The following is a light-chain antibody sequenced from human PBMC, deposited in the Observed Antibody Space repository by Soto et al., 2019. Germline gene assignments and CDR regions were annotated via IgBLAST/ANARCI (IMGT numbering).Light chain of an antibody. CDR3: QQYNSYSLT. CDR1: QSISSW. CDR2: DAS. J-gene: IGKJ4*01. Sequence: DLQMTQSPSTLSASVGDRVTITCRASQSISSWLAWYQQKPGKAPNLLIYDASSLESGVPSRFSGSGSGTEFTLTISSLQPDDFATYYCQQYNSYSLTFGGGTKVEIK. V-gene: IGKV1-5*01.